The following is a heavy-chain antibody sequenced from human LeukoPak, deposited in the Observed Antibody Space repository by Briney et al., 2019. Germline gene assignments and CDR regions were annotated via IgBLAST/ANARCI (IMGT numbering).Heavy chain of an antibody. D-gene: IGHD6-13*01. CDR2: ICSGGNI. Sequence: GGSLRLSCAASGFTVSSTYMSWVRQAPGKGLEWVSVICSGGNIYYIDSVKGRFTISRDTSKNTLYLQMNSLRAEDTAVYYCARWEDSSSWYFFAARHYYYGMDVWGQGTTVTVSS. CDR3: ARWEDSSSWYFFAARHYYYGMDV. V-gene: IGHV3-53*01. J-gene: IGHJ6*02. CDR1: GFTVSSTY.